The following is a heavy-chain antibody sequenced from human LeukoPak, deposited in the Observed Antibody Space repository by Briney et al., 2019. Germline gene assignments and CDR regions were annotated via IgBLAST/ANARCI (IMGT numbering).Heavy chain of an antibody. CDR2: ISGSGGST. V-gene: IGHV3-23*01. J-gene: IGHJ4*02. Sequence: GGSLRLSCAASGFTFSSYAMSWVRQAPGKGLEWVSAISGSGGSTYYADSVKGRFTISRYNSKNTLYLQMNSLRAEDTAVYYCAKQASSQPNTVTTFFRALPPSFWGQGTLVTVSS. D-gene: IGHD4-11*01. CDR3: AKQASSQPNTVTTFFRALPPSF. CDR1: GFTFSSYA.